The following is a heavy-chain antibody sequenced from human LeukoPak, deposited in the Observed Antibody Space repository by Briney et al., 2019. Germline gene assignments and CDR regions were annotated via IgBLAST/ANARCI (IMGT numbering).Heavy chain of an antibody. V-gene: IGHV4-59*08. Sequence: SETLSLTCTVSGGSISRYYWSWIRQPPAKGLEWIGYIYYSGSTNYNPSLKSRVTISVDPSKNQFSLKLSSVTAADTAVYYCARHLPPYLGDFWSGYFDYWGQGTLVTVSS. CDR2: IYYSGST. D-gene: IGHD3-3*01. J-gene: IGHJ4*02. CDR3: ARHLPPYLGDFWSGYFDY. CDR1: GGSISRYY.